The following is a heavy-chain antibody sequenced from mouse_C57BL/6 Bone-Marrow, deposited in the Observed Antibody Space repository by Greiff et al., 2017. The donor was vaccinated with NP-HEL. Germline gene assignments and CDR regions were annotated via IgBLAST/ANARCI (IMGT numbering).Heavy chain of an antibody. J-gene: IGHJ3*01. Sequence: VKLVESGAELARPGASVKLSCKASGYTFTSYGISWVKQRTGQGLEWIGEIYPRSGNTYYNEKFKGKATLTADKSSSTAYMELRSLTSEDSAVYFCARRFYDGYPWFAYWGQGTLVTVSA. D-gene: IGHD2-3*01. V-gene: IGHV1-81*01. CDR1: GYTFTSYG. CDR3: ARRFYDGYPWFAY. CDR2: IYPRSGNT.